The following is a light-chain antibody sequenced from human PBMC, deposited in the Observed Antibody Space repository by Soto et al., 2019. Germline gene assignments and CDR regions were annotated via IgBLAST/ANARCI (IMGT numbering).Light chain of an antibody. J-gene: IGKJ4*01. CDR1: QSVSSY. V-gene: IGKV3-20*01. CDR3: QQYGNSPLT. Sequence: EIVLTQSPATLSLSPGERATLSCRASQSVSSYLAWYQQKPGQAPRLLIYGASSRATGIPDRFSGSGSGTDFTLTISRLAPEDFAVYYCQQYGNSPLTFGGGTKV. CDR2: GAS.